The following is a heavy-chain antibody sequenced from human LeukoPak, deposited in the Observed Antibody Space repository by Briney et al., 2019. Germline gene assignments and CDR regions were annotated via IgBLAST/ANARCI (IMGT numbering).Heavy chain of an antibody. V-gene: IGHV3-30*02. CDR1: GLTFSSYG. CDR2: IRYDGSNK. CDR3: AKPRDSILYYYYYMDV. Sequence: GGSLRLSCAASGLTFSSYGMHWVRQAPGKGLEWVAFIRYDGSNKYYADSVKGRFTISRDNSKNTLYLQMNSLRAEDTAVYYCAKPRDSILYYYYYMDVWGKGTTVTVSS. J-gene: IGHJ6*03. D-gene: IGHD2-21*02.